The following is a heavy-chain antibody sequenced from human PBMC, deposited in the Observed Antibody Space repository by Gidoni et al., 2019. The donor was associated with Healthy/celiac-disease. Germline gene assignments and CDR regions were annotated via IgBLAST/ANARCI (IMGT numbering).Heavy chain of an antibody. D-gene: IGHD3-22*01. J-gene: IGHJ4*02. CDR2: IYPGDSDT. CDR1: GYSFTSYW. V-gene: IGHV5-51*01. Sequence: EVQLVQSGAEVKKPGESLKISCKGSGYSFTSYWIGWGRQMPGKGLEWMGIIYPGDSDTRYSPSFQGQVTISADKSISTAYLQWSSLKASDTAMYYCAATYYYDSSGYEPFDYWGQGTLVTVSS. CDR3: AATYYYDSSGYEPFDY.